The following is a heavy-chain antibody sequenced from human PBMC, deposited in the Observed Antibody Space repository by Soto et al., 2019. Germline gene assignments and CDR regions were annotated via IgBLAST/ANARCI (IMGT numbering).Heavy chain of an antibody. CDR3: ATADGIGVVTPFFEY. V-gene: IGHV4-39*01. CDR1: GGSISSRSHY. J-gene: IGHJ4*02. CDR2: SYYRGST. Sequence: QLQLQESGPGLVKPPESLSLTCTVSGGSISSRSHYWGWIRQSPGRHLEWIGSSYYRGSTHYNPSLKTRVTVTVDTSKNQVSLKVYPGTAADTAEYYFATADGIGVVTPFFEYWGQGMLVTVSS. D-gene: IGHD3-3*01.